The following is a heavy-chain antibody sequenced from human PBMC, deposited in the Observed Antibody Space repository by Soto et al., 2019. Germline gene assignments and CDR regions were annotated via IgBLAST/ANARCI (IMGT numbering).Heavy chain of an antibody. CDR1: GFTFSSYA. CDR3: AKEYSTGWYDAFDI. D-gene: IGHD6-19*01. V-gene: IGHV3-23*01. J-gene: IGHJ3*02. CDR2: VSGSSAGNT. Sequence: EVQLLESGGGLGQPGGSLRLSCATSGFTFSSYAMRWVRQAPGKGLEWVSTVSGSSAGNTYYADSVRGRFTVSRDNSKNTVSLEMNSLRAEDTAVYYCAKEYSTGWYDAFDIWGQGTMVTVS.